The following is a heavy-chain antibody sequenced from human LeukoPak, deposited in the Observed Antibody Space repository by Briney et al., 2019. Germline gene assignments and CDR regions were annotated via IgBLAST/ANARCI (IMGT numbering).Heavy chain of an antibody. CDR1: GFTFSSYG. D-gene: IGHD3-10*02. Sequence: GGSLRLSCAASGFTFSSYGMSWVRQAPGKGLEWVSSITPRGDYIYYADSLKGRFTISRDNSKNTLYLQMNSLRAEDTAVYYCAELGITMIGGVWGKGTTVTISS. CDR3: AELGITMIGGV. CDR2: ITPRGDYI. V-gene: IGHV3-23*01. J-gene: IGHJ6*04.